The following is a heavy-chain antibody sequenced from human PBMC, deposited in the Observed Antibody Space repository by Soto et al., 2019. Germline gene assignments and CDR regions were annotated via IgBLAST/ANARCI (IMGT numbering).Heavy chain of an antibody. CDR1: GGSISSYY. V-gene: IGHV4-59*01. D-gene: IGHD3-10*01. Sequence: SETLSLTCTVSGGSISSYYWSWIRQPPGKGLEWIGYIYYSGSTNYNPSLKSRVTISVDTSKNQFSLKLSSVTAADTAVYYCARVPYYYGSGSYLRYYYGMDVWGQGTTVTVSS. CDR2: IYYSGST. J-gene: IGHJ6*02. CDR3: ARVPYYYGSGSYLRYYYGMDV.